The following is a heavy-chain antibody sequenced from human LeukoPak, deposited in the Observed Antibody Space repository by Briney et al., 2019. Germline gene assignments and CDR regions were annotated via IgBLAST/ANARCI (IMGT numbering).Heavy chain of an antibody. CDR1: GGTFSIYA. D-gene: IGHD6-13*01. Sequence: SVKVSCKASGGTFSIYAISWVRQAPGQGLEWMGGIIPIFGTANYAQKFQGRVTITADESTSTAYMELSSLRSEDTAVYYCAREPAHSIAAAGTDAFDIWGQGTMVTVSS. CDR2: IIPIFGTA. J-gene: IGHJ3*02. CDR3: AREPAHSIAAAGTDAFDI. V-gene: IGHV1-69*13.